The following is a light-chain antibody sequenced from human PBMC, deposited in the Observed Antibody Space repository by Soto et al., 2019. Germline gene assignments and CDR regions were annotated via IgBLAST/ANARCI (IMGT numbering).Light chain of an antibody. Sequence: QSALTQPASVSGSPGQSITISCSGTNYNYVSWYQHHPGKAPKLIIYDVSNRPSGVSDRFSASKSGNTASLTSSGLQAEDEADYYCSSFRNAFVVFGGGTKLTVL. V-gene: IGLV2-14*03. CDR2: DVS. CDR1: NYNY. J-gene: IGLJ2*01. CDR3: SSFRNAFVV.